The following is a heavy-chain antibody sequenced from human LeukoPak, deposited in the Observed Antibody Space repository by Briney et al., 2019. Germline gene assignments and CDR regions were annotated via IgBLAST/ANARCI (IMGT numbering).Heavy chain of an antibody. CDR2: IHHSGST. V-gene: IGHV4-38-2*02. Sequence: SETLSLTCIVSGYSLSSGYYWGWIRQPPGKGLEWIGNIHHSGSTYYNPSLKSRVTISVDTSKNQFSLKLSSVTAADTAVYYCARKLRGSPGAFDIWGQGTMVTVSS. D-gene: IGHD3-16*01. CDR1: GYSLSSGYY. J-gene: IGHJ3*02. CDR3: ARKLRGSPGAFDI.